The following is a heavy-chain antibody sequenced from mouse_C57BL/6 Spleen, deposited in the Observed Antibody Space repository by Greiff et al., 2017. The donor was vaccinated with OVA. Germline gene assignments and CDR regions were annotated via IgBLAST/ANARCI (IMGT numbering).Heavy chain of an antibody. V-gene: IGHV5-17*01. J-gene: IGHJ4*01. CDR3: AMRGYSNGYAMDY. CDR1: GFTFRDYG. CDR2: ISSGSSTI. Sequence: EVMLVESGGGLVKPGGSLKLSCAASGFTFRDYGMHWVRQAPEKGLEWVAYISSGSSTIYYADTVKGRFTISRDNAKHTLFLQMTSLRSEDTAMDDGAMRGYSNGYAMDYWGQGTSVTVSS. D-gene: IGHD2-5*01.